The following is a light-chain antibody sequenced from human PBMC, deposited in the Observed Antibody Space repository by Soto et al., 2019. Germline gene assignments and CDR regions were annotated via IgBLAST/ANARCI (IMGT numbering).Light chain of an antibody. CDR1: SSNIGAGYA. CDR2: GNI. J-gene: IGLJ3*02. Sequence: QSVLAQPPSVSGAPGQRVTISCTGSSSNIGAGYAVHWYQQLPGTAPKLLIYGNINRPSGVPDRFSASKSGTSASLAITGLQAEDEAEYYCQSYDHSLSGGGVFGGGTQLTVL. V-gene: IGLV1-40*01. CDR3: QSYDHSLSGGGV.